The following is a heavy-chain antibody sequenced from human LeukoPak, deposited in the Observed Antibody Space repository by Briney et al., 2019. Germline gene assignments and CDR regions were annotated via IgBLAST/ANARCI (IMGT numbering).Heavy chain of an antibody. CDR3: ARRWNYGRNYYIDV. Sequence: SETLSLTCAVYGGSFSHYYWSWIRQSPRMGLEWIAEIIDGGTINYNPSLMSRVTISLDKSRNQFSLKLSSATAADTAVYYCARRWNYGRNYYIDVWGKGATVSVSS. D-gene: IGHD1-7*01. CDR1: GGSFSHYY. V-gene: IGHV4-34*12. J-gene: IGHJ6*03. CDR2: IIDGGTI.